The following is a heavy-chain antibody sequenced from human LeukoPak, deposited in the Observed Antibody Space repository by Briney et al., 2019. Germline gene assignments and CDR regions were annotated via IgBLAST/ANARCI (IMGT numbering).Heavy chain of an antibody. CDR2: INHSGST. V-gene: IGHV4-34*01. D-gene: IGHD2-2*01. J-gene: IGHJ5*02. Sequence: SETLSLTCAVYGGSFSGYYWSWIRQPPGKGLEWIGEINHSGSTNYNPSLKSRVTISVDTSKNQFSLKLSSVTAADTAVYYCARGDALGYCSSTSCHYNWFDPWGQGTLVIVSS. CDR1: GGSFSGYY. CDR3: ARGDALGYCSSTSCHYNWFDP.